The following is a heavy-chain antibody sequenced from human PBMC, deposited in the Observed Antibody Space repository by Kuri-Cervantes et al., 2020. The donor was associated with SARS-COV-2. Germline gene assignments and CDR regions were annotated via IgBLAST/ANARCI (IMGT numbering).Heavy chain of an antibody. CDR3: AVVDTFDSLA. CDR2: INHSGST. D-gene: IGHD5-18*01. V-gene: IGHV4-34*01. J-gene: IGHJ5*02. Sequence: SETLSLTCAVYGGSFSVYYWSWIRQPPGKGLEWIGEINHSGSTNYNPSLKSRVTISVDTSKNQFSLKLSSVTAADTAVYYCAVVDTFDSLAWGQGTLVTVSS. CDR1: GGSFSVYY.